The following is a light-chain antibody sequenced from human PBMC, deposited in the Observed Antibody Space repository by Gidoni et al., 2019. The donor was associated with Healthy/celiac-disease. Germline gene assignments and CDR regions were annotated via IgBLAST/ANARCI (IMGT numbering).Light chain of an antibody. CDR2: AAS. J-gene: IGKJ2*01. V-gene: IGKV1-39*01. CDR3: QQSYSTPGT. Sequence: IQMTQSPSSLSASVGDRVTITCRASQSISSYLNWYQQKPGKAPKRLIYAASSLQSGVPSRFSGSGSGTDFTLTISSLQPEDFATYYCQQSYSTPGTFGQGTKLEIK. CDR1: QSISSY.